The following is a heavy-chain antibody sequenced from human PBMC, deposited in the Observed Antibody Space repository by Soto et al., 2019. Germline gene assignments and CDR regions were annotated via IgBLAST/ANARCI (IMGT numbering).Heavy chain of an antibody. V-gene: IGHV1-46*01. CDR2: INPSGGST. CDR3: ARDQGIAARLFDY. Sequence: GASVKVSCKASGYTFTSSYMHWVRQAPGQGLEWMGMINPSGGSTTYAQKFQGRVTMTRDTSTSTVYMELSSLRSEDTAVFYCARDQGIAARLFDYWGQGTLVTV. J-gene: IGHJ4*02. D-gene: IGHD6-6*01. CDR1: GYTFTSSY.